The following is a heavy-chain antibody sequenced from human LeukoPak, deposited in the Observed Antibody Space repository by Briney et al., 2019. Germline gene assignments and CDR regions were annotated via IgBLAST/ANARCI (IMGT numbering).Heavy chain of an antibody. CDR3: ARLPRLYSSRWFQYYYYYMDV. CDR1: GGSISSSSYY. J-gene: IGHJ6*03. Sequence: SETLSLTCTVSGGSISSSSYYWGWIRQPPGKGLEWIGCIYYSGCTYYNPSLTSRVTISVDTSKHQFSLKLSSVTAADTAVYYCARLPRLYSSRWFQYYYYYMDVWGKGTTVTVSS. V-gene: IGHV4-39*01. CDR2: IYYSGCT. D-gene: IGHD6-13*01.